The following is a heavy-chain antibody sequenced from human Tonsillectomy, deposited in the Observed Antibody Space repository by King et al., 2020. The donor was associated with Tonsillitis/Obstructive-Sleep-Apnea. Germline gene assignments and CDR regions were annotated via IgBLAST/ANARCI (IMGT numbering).Heavy chain of an antibody. Sequence: VPLQESGPGLVKASETLSLTCTVSGGSISSYFWTWIRQPPGKGLEWIGFVHYSGSTNYNPSLKSRVTISVDTSKNQFSLKLSSVTAADTAVYYCARGTGQQLGARQNYYYMDVWGKGTTVTVSS. CDR2: VHYSGST. CDR3: ARGTGQQLGARQNYYYMDV. V-gene: IGHV4-59*01. CDR1: GGSISSYF. D-gene: IGHD6-13*01. J-gene: IGHJ6*03.